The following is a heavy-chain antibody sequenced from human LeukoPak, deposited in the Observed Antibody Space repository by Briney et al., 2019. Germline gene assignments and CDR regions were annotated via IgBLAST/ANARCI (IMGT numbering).Heavy chain of an antibody. Sequence: GGSLRLSCAASGFTFSDYYMSWIRQAPGKGLEWVANIKEDGSDKHYVDSVKGRFTISRDNAKNSLYLQMNSLRVEDTAVYYCAREFWGPDYWGQGTLVTVSS. CDR2: IKEDGSDK. J-gene: IGHJ4*02. D-gene: IGHD7-27*01. CDR3: AREFWGPDY. V-gene: IGHV3-7*01. CDR1: GFTFSDYY.